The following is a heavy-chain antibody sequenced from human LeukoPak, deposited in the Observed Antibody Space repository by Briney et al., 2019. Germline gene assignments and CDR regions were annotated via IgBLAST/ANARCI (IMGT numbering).Heavy chain of an antibody. CDR3: ARAAAGYNWFDP. CDR1: GGSISSSSYY. D-gene: IGHD6-13*01. V-gene: IGHV4-39*07. J-gene: IGHJ5*02. Sequence: SETLSLTCTVSGGSISSSSYYWGWIRQPPGKGLEWIGSIYYSGSTFYNPSLKSRVTISVDRSKNQFSLKLSSVTAADTAVYYCARAAAGYNWFDPWGQGTLVTVSS. CDR2: IYYSGST.